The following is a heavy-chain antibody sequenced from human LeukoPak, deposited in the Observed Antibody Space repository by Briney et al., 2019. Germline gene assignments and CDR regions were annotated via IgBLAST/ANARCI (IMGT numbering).Heavy chain of an antibody. CDR2: INHSGST. V-gene: IGHV4-34*01. D-gene: IGHD6-13*01. CDR3: AKRIAAAGSFDY. CDR1: GGSFSGYY. J-gene: IGHJ4*02. Sequence: SETLSLTCAVYGGSFSGYYWSWIRQHPGKGLEWIGEINHSGSTNYNPSLKSRVTISVDTSKNQFSLKLSSVTAAGTAVYYCAKRIAAAGSFDYWGQGTLVTVSS.